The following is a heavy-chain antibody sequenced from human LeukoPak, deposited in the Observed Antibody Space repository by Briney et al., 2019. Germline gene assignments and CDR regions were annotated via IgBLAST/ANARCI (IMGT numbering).Heavy chain of an antibody. V-gene: IGHV3-30*02. CDR1: GFTFSSYG. J-gene: IGHJ6*03. CDR3: AKEYYDSSGYYYVSRYYYYMDV. D-gene: IGHD3-22*01. Sequence: GGSLRLSCAASGFTFSSYGMHWVRQAPGKGLEWVAFIRYDGSNKYYADSVKGRFTISRDNSKNTLYLQMNSLRAEDTAVYYCAKEYYDSSGYYYVSRYYYYMDVWGKGTTVPVSS. CDR2: IRYDGSNK.